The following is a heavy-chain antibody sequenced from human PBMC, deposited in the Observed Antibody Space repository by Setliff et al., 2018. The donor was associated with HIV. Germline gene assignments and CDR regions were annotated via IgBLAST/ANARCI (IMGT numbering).Heavy chain of an antibody. CDR1: GVSVTSHF. V-gene: IGHV4-59*02. J-gene: IGHJ4*02. D-gene: IGHD3-22*01. Sequence: SETLSLTCAVSGVSVTSHFWSWIRQPPGKGLEWIGYFSYRGGTNSNPSLKSRVTISVDTSKNQFSLKLTSVTAADTAVYYCARIATYYDTSGYLIPYYFDYWGQGTLVTVSS. CDR2: FSYRGGT. CDR3: ARIATYYDTSGYLIPYYFDY.